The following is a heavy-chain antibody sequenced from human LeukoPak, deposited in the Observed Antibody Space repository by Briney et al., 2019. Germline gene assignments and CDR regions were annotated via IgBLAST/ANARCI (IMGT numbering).Heavy chain of an antibody. CDR1: GFTFSTFW. D-gene: IGHD2-21*02. CDR2: IKHDGSEK. Sequence: GGSLRLSCAASGFTFSTFWMSWVRQAPGKGLEWVANIKHDGSEKYYVDSVRGRFTISRDNGKNLLSLQMNILRAEDTAMYYCARGGRHKVTAAVSDHFDYWGQGTLVTVSS. J-gene: IGHJ4*02. CDR3: ARGGRHKVTAAVSDHFDY. V-gene: IGHV3-7*01.